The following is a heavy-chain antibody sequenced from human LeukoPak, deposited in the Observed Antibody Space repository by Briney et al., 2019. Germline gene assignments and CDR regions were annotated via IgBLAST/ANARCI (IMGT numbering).Heavy chain of an antibody. J-gene: IGHJ5*02. CDR1: GGSISSYY. CDR3: ARGSSGWFVWFDP. CDR2: IYYSGST. V-gene: IGHV4-59*01. D-gene: IGHD6-19*01. Sequence: SETLSLTCTVSGGSISSYYWSWIRQPPGKGLEWIGYIYYSGSTNYNPSLKSRVTISVDASKNQFSLKLSSVTAADTAVYYCARGSSGWFVWFDPWGQGTLVTVSS.